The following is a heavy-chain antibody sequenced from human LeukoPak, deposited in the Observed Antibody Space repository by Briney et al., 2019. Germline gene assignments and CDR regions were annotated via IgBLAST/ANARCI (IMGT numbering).Heavy chain of an antibody. CDR3: ARVHGYYTGIYYFDF. CDR1: GYTFTSYG. J-gene: IGHJ4*02. CDR2: ISTSNGNT. V-gene: IGHV1-18*01. D-gene: IGHD4-23*01. Sequence: ASVRVSCKTSGYTFTSYGIAWVRQAPGQGLEWMGGISTSNGNTKYVENFQGRVTMTTDTSASTAYMEVRSLRSDDTALYYCARVHGYYTGIYYFDFWGQGSLVTVSS.